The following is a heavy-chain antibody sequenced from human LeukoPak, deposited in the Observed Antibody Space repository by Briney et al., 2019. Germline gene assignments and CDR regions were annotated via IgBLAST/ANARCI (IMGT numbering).Heavy chain of an antibody. CDR3: ARAGLSMVRGVIIDY. J-gene: IGHJ4*02. V-gene: IGHV4-38-2*01. CDR2: IYHSGST. CDR1: GCSISSGYY. Sequence: SETLSLTCAVSGCSISSGYYWGWIRQPPGKGLEWIGSIYHSGSTYYNPSLKSRVTISVDTSKNQFSLKLSSVTAADTAVYYCARAGLSMVRGVIIDYWGQGTLVTVSS. D-gene: IGHD3-10*01.